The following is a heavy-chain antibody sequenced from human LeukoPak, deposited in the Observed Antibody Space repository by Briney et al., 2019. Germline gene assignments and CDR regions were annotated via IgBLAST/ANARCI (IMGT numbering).Heavy chain of an antibody. Sequence: ASVKVSCKASGYTFTSYDINWVRQATGQGLEWMGWMNPNSGNTGYAQKFQGRVTMTRNTSISTAYMELSSLRSEDTAVYYCARNPLLDYYDSSGYRYFDYWGQGTLVTVSS. D-gene: IGHD3-22*01. J-gene: IGHJ4*02. CDR2: MNPNSGNT. CDR1: GYTFTSYD. V-gene: IGHV1-8*01. CDR3: ARNPLLDYYDSSGYRYFDY.